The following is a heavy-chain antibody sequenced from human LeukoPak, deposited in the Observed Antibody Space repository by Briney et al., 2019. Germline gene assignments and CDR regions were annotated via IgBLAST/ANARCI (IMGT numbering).Heavy chain of an antibody. CDR3: ARDLAGQYCSSTTYCTFIRDTYFDY. CDR1: GYTFTDYY. D-gene: IGHD2-2*02. V-gene: IGHV1-2*02. CDR2: INPNSGDT. J-gene: IGHJ4*02. Sequence: GASVKVSCKPSGYTFTDYYIHWVRQAPGQGLEWMGWINPNSGDTNYAQKFQGRVTMTRDTSITTAYMELSRLRSDDTAVYYCARDLAGQYCSSTTYCTFIRDTYFDYWGQGTLVTVSS.